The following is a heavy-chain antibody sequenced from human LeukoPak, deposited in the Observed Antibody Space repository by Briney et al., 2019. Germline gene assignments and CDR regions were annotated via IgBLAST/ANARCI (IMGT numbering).Heavy chain of an antibody. CDR2: ISSSGSTM. V-gene: IGHV3-11*04. CDR3: ANFWSGYSPSDY. Sequence: GGSLRLSCAASGFTFSDYYTSWIRQAPGKGLEWVSYISSSGSTMYYADSVKGRFTISRDNAKNSLYLQMNSLRADDTAVYYCANFWSGYSPSDYWGQGTLVTVSS. J-gene: IGHJ4*02. CDR1: GFTFSDYY. D-gene: IGHD3-3*01.